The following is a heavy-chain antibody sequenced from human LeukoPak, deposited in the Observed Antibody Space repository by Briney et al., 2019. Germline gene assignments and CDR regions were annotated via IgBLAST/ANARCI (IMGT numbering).Heavy chain of an antibody. CDR3: ARSRGGPSSSWYRGYYYYMDV. CDR2: INHSGST. CDR1: GGSFSGYY. J-gene: IGHJ6*03. D-gene: IGHD6-13*01. V-gene: IGHV4-34*01. Sequence: SETLSLTCAVYGGSFSGYYWSWIRQPPGKGLEWIGEINHSGSTNYNPSLKSRVTISVDTSKNQFSLKLSSVTAADTAVYYCARSRGGPSSSWYRGYYYYMDVWGKGTTVTVSS.